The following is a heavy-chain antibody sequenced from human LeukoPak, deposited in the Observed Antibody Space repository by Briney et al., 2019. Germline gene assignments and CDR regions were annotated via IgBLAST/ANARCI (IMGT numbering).Heavy chain of an antibody. CDR1: GFTVSSNY. D-gene: IGHD3-10*02. CDR3: AELGITMIGGV. V-gene: IGHV3-66*01. Sequence: GGSLRLSCAASGFTVSSNYMSWVRQAPGKGLEWVSVIYSGGSTYYADSVKGRFTTSRDNSKNTLYLQMNSLRVEDTAVYYCAELGITMIGGVWGKGTTVTISS. CDR2: IYSGGST. J-gene: IGHJ6*04.